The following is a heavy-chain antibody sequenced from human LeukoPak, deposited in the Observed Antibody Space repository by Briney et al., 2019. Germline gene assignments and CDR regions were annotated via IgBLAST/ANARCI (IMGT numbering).Heavy chain of an antibody. V-gene: IGHV3-66*01. J-gene: IGHJ3*02. CDR3: ARGGYSSSWSGAFDI. D-gene: IGHD6-13*01. CDR2: LYSGGST. Sequence: GGSLRLSCAASGFTVSSNYMSWVRQAPGKGLEWVSLLYSGGSTYYADSVKGRFSISRDNSKNTLYLQMNSLRAEDTAVYYCARGGYSSSWSGAFDIWGQGTMVTVSS. CDR1: GFTVSSNY.